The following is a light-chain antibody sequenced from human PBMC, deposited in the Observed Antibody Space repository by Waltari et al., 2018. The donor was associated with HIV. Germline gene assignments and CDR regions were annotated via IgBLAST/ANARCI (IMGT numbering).Light chain of an antibody. J-gene: IGLJ3*02. CDR1: SSNLGSNS. CDR3: AAWDDSLNGWV. Sequence: QPVLPPPPSASGTPGPRVTISCSGSSSNLGSNSFNWYQQLPGTAPKLLIYSNNHRPSGVPDRFSGSKSGTSASLAISGLQSEDEADYYCAAWDDSLNGWVFGGGTKLTVL. V-gene: IGLV1-44*01. CDR2: SNN.